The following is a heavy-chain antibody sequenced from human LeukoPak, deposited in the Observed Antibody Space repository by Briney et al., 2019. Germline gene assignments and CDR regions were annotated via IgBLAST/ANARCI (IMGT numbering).Heavy chain of an antibody. V-gene: IGHV4-4*07. CDR1: YDSINTYY. Sequence: SETLSLTCTVSYDSINTYYWSWIRRPAGKGLEWIGRLYTSGTTNYNPSLKSRISMSIDTSKKLFSMTLSSVTAADTAVYYCARGYSSGSLVYMDVWGKGTTVIVSS. CDR2: LYTSGTT. D-gene: IGHD3-10*01. CDR3: ARGYSSGSLVYMDV. J-gene: IGHJ6*03.